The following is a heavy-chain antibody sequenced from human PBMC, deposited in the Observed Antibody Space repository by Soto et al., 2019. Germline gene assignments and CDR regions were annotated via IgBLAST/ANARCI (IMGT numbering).Heavy chain of an antibody. CDR1: GFIIGSYG. CDR3: TKDPKATGTHY. D-gene: IGHD1-1*01. Sequence: QVQLVESGGGVVQPGRSLRLSCAASGFIIGSYGMHWVRQAPGKGLEWVAVITYDGSNKYYADSVRGRFSISRDNSRNTVYLQTQRLRAEDTAVYYCTKDPKATGTHYWGRGTLVTVSS. J-gene: IGHJ4*02. V-gene: IGHV3-30*18. CDR2: ITYDGSNK.